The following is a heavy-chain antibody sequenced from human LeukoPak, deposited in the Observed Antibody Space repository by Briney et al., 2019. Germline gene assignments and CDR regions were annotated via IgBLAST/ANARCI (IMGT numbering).Heavy chain of an antibody. D-gene: IGHD6-13*01. CDR3: ARDLADSSSWLALDY. J-gene: IGHJ4*02. CDR1: GGSISSGGYS. V-gene: IGHV4-30-2*01. Sequence: SETLSLTCAVSGGSISSGGYSWSWIRQPPGKGLEWIGYIYHSGSTYYNPSLKSRVTISVDTSKNQFSLKLSSVTAADTAVYYCARDLADSSSWLALDYWGQGTLVTVSS. CDR2: IYHSGST.